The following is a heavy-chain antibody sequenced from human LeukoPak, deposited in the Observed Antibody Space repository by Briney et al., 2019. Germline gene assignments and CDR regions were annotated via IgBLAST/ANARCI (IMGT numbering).Heavy chain of an antibody. CDR2: MNPNSSNT. Sequence: ASVKVSCKASGYTFTSYYINWVRQATGQGLEWMGWMNPNSSNTCYAQTFQGRVTMARNTYIRTAYMELRSLRSEDTAVYYCARGLYYYDSSGLDCWGQGTLVTVSS. D-gene: IGHD3-22*01. CDR3: ARGLYYYDSSGLDC. J-gene: IGHJ4*02. V-gene: IGHV1-8*01. CDR1: GYTFTSYY.